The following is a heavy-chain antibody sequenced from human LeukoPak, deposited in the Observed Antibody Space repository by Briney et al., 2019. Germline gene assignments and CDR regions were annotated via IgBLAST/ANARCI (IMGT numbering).Heavy chain of an antibody. D-gene: IGHD6-19*01. Sequence: PGGSLRLSCAASGFTFSSYAMSWVRQAPGKGLEWVSAISGSGGSTYYADSVKSRFTISRDNSKNTLYLQMNSLRAEDTAVYYCAKDWDSSGWYDYFDYWGQGTLVTVSS. V-gene: IGHV3-23*01. CDR2: ISGSGGST. CDR3: AKDWDSSGWYDYFDY. CDR1: GFTFSSYA. J-gene: IGHJ4*02.